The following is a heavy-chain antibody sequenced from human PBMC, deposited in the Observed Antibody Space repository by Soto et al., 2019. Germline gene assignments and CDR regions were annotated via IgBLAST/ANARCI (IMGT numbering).Heavy chain of an antibody. V-gene: IGHV3-23*01. CDR2: ISGSGGST. Sequence: EVQLLESGGGLVQPGGSLRLSCAASGFTFSSYAMSWVRQAPGKGLEWVSAISGSGGSTYYADSVKGRFTSSKDNSKNALYLQMNSLRAEDTAVYYCAKDRVGATSFNWFDPWGQGTLVTVSS. J-gene: IGHJ5*02. CDR1: GFTFSSYA. D-gene: IGHD1-26*01. CDR3: AKDRVGATSFNWFDP.